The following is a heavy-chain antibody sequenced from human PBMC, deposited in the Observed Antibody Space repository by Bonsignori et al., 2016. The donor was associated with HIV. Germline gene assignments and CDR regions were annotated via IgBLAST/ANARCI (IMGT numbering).Heavy chain of an antibody. CDR3: ADGGAFDV. CDR1: GGSFVGYD. Sequence: QVHLQQGGAGLLKPSETLSLTCTVSGGSFVGYDWTWIRQPPGKGLEWIGEITHRGTTNYSPSLKSRVTISADTSKSHFYLKITSVTAADTAVYYCADGGAFDVWGQGSTVIVSS. D-gene: IGHD2-15*01. CDR2: ITHRGTT. V-gene: IGHV4-34*02. J-gene: IGHJ3*01.